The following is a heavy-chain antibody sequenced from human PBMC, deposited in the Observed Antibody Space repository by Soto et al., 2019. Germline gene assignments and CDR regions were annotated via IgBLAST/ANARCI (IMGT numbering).Heavy chain of an antibody. CDR1: GCSISSGGFY. D-gene: IGHD3-22*01. CDR2: IYHSGNT. Sequence: QVQLQESGPGLVQPSQTLSLTCTVSGCSISSGGFYWSWIRQHPEKGLEWIGWIYHSGNTYYNPSLKSRVTLFEDTPKNQCSLTLTSVTAADTAVYYCARGTYQYYDSSGVQNRFDPWCQGTLVTVSS. CDR3: ARGTYQYYDSSGVQNRFDP. J-gene: IGHJ5*02. V-gene: IGHV4-31*03.